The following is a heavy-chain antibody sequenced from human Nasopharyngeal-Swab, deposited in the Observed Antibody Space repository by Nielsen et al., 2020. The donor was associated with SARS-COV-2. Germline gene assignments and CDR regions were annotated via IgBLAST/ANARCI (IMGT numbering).Heavy chain of an antibody. Sequence: SETLSLTCTVSGGSISSSSYYWGWIRQPPGKGLEWIGSIYYSGSTYYNPSLKSRVTISVDTSKNQFSLKLSSVTAADTAVYYCARGNSSSWHMYYFDYWGQGTLVTVSS. J-gene: IGHJ4*02. V-gene: IGHV4-39*01. CDR2: IYYSGST. CDR3: ARGNSSSWHMYYFDY. CDR1: GGSISSSSYY. D-gene: IGHD6-13*01.